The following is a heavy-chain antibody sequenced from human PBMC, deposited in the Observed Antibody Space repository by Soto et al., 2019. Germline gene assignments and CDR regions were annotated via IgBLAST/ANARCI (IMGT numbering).Heavy chain of an antibody. V-gene: IGHV4-34*01. J-gene: IGHJ4*02. CDR1: GGAFSGYY. CDR2: INHSGST. CDR3: ARDKITGLFDY. D-gene: IGHD2-8*02. Sequence: QVQLQQWGAGLLKPSETLSLTCAVYGGAFSGYYWTWIRQPPGTGLEWIGEINHSGSTTYNPSLKSRVTISVDTSKNQFSRQLTSVTAADPAVYYCARDKITGLFDYWGQGTLVTVSS.